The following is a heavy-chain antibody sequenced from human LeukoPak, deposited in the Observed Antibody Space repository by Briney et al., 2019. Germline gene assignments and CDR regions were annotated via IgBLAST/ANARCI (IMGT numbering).Heavy chain of an antibody. Sequence: PGGSLRLSCAASGFTFSSYGMSWVRQAPGKGLEWVSGISGSGVSTYYADSVKGRFTISRDNSKNSLYPQMHSLRAEDTAVYYCAREPTYSSSWYTTCDYWGQGTLVTVSS. D-gene: IGHD6-13*01. J-gene: IGHJ4*02. CDR1: GFTFSSYG. CDR3: AREPTYSSSWYTTCDY. V-gene: IGHV3-23*01. CDR2: ISGSGVST.